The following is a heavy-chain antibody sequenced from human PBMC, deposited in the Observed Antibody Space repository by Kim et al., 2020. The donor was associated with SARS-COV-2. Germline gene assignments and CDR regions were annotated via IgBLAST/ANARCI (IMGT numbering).Heavy chain of an antibody. CDR2: ISSNGGST. J-gene: IGHJ4*02. V-gene: IGHV3-64D*06. D-gene: IGHD5-18*01. CDR3: VKDQRRIQPWVSFDY. CDR1: GFTFSSYA. Sequence: GGSLRLSCSASGFTFSSYAMHWVRQAPGKGLEYVSAISSNGGSTYYADSVKGRFTISRDNSKNTLYLQMSSLRAEDTAVYYCVKDQRRIQPWVSFDYWGQGTLVTVSS.